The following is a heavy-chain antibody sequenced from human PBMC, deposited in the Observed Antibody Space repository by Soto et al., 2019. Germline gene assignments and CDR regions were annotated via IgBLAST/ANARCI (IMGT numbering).Heavy chain of an antibody. J-gene: IGHJ6*02. CDR1: GGSISSGGYY. Sequence: SETLSLTCTVSGGSISSGGYYWSWIRQHPGKGLEWIGYIYYSGSTYYNPSLKSRVTISVDTSKNQFSLKLSSVTAADTAVYYCAREGWGYSSSPDPQTYYYYGMDVWGQGTTVTVSS. CDR2: IYYSGST. CDR3: AREGWGYSSSPDPQTYYYYGMDV. D-gene: IGHD6-6*01. V-gene: IGHV4-31*03.